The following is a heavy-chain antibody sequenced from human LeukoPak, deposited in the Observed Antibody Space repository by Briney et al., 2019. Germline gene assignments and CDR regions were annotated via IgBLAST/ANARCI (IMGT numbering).Heavy chain of an antibody. CDR1: GGSISNYY. J-gene: IGHJ4*02. CDR2: IYYSGST. Sequence: SETLSLTCTVSGGSISNYYWSWIRQPPGKGLEWIGYIYYSGSTNYNPSLKSRVTISIDTSKKQFSLKLTSVTAADTAVYYCARTPLRFLEWLPSVWGQGTLVTVSS. CDR3: ARTPLRFLEWLPSV. V-gene: IGHV4-59*01. D-gene: IGHD3-3*01.